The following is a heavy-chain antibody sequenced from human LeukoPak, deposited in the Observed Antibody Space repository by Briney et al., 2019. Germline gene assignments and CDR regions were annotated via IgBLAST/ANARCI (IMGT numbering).Heavy chain of an antibody. D-gene: IGHD2-2*01. V-gene: IGHV3-23*01. Sequence: GGSLRLSCAASGFTFSSYAMSWVRQAPGKGLEWVSAISGSGGSTYYADSVKGRFTISRDNSKNTLYLQMNSLRAEDTAVYYCAKWGEIVVVPAALFDYRGQGTLVTVSS. J-gene: IGHJ4*02. CDR3: AKWGEIVVVPAALFDY. CDR2: ISGSGGST. CDR1: GFTFSSYA.